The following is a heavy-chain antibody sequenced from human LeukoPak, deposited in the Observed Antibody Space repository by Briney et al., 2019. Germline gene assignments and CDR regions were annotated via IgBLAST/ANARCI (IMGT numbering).Heavy chain of an antibody. CDR1: GGSFSGYY. CDR3: ARATRGAAAGNSPYYFDY. J-gene: IGHJ4*02. CDR2: INHSGST. V-gene: IGHV4-34*01. D-gene: IGHD6-13*01. Sequence: SETLSLTCAVYGGSFSGYYWSWIRQPPGKGLEWIGEINHSGSTNYNPSLKSRVTISVDTSKNQFSLKLSSVTAADTAVYYCARATRGAAAGNSPYYFDYWGQGTLVTVSS.